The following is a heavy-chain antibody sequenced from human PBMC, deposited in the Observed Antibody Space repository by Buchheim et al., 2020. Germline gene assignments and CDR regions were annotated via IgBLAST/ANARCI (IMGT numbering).Heavy chain of an antibody. CDR3: AKGLTTWIQLHYGMYV. V-gene: IGHV3-30*18. CDR2: ISYDGNSQ. J-gene: IGHJ6*02. Sequence: QVQLVESGGGVVQPGGSLRLSCAASGFSFMGYGMHWVRQAPGKGLEWVAVISYDGNSQYYADSVKGRFTISRDNSKNTLHLQMNSLSPEDTAVYYCAKGLTTWIQLHYGMYVWGQGTT. D-gene: IGHD5-18*01. CDR1: GFSFMGYG.